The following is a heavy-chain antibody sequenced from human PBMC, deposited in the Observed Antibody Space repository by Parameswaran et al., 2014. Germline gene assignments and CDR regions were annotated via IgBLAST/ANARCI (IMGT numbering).Heavy chain of an antibody. CDR2: INPTNGDT. J-gene: IGHJ6*02. V-gene: IGHV1-2*04. D-gene: IGHD3-16*01. CDR3: ARGLGYLAV. Sequence: WVRQAPGQGLEWMGWINPTNGDTNYAQKFQGLVTMTRDTSISTAYMELSSLTSDDTAVYHCARGLGYLAVWGQGTTVTVSS.